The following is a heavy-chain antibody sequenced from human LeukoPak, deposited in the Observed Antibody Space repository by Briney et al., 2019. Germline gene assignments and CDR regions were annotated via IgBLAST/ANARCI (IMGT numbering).Heavy chain of an antibody. CDR3: ARGGIQVSGIDEFDY. J-gene: IGHJ4*02. CDR1: GFTFIDYD. Sequence: GGSLRLSCAASGFTFIDYDMHWVRQVIGKVLEWVAAIGIRGDTHYSGSVKGGFTISRDNAERSLYLQMNSLRAEDTAVYYCARGGIQVSGIDEFDYWGQGTLVTVSS. CDR2: IGIRGDT. V-gene: IGHV3-13*01. D-gene: IGHD6-19*01.